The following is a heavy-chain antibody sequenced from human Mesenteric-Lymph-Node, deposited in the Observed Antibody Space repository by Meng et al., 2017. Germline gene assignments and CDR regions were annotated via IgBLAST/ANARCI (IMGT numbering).Heavy chain of an antibody. V-gene: IGHV4-39*07. CDR2: IYYSGST. J-gene: IGHJ3*02. Sequence: SETLSLTCTVSGGSISSSSYYWGWIRQPPGKGLEWIGSIYYSGSTYYNPSLKSRVTISVDTSKNQFSLKLSSVTAADTAVYYCARDRGSGDSNAFDIWGQGTMVTVSS. CDR1: GGSISSSSYY. D-gene: IGHD3-10*01. CDR3: ARDRGSGDSNAFDI.